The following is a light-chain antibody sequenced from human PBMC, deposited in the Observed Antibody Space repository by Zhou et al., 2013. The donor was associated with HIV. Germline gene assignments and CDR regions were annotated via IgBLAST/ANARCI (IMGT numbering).Light chain of an antibody. Sequence: EIVLTQSPGTLSLSPGERATLSCRASQSVRTNQLAWYQQKPGQAPRLLIYGASSRATGIPDRFSGSGSGTDFTLTISRLEPEDFAVYYCQQYDNSPWTFGQGTKVEIK. V-gene: IGKV3-20*01. J-gene: IGKJ1*01. CDR2: GAS. CDR1: QSVRTNQ. CDR3: QQYDNSPWT.